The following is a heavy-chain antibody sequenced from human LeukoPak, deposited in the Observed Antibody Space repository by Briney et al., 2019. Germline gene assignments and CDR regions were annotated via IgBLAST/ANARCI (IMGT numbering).Heavy chain of an antibody. V-gene: IGHV5-51*01. CDR3: ARHDPYYFDY. CDR2: IYLGDSDT. J-gene: IGHJ4*02. CDR1: GYSFTNYW. Sequence: GESLKISCKGSGYSFTNYWIGWVRPMPGKGLEWMGIIYLGDSDTGYSPSFQGQVTISADKSINTAYLQWSSLKASDTAMYYCARHDPYYFDYWGQGTLVTVSS.